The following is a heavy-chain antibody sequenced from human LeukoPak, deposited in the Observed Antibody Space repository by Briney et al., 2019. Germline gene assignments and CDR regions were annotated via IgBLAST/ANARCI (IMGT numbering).Heavy chain of an antibody. D-gene: IGHD2-2*01. CDR1: GFTFSSYA. CDR2: ISGSGSNS. CDR3: ARGCSSTSCPGN. J-gene: IGHJ4*02. Sequence: PGRSLRLSCAASGFTFSSYAMSWVRQAPGKGLEWVSAISGSGSNSYYADSVKGRFTISRDNAKNSLYLQMNSLRAEDTAVYYCARGCSSTSCPGNWGQGTLVTVSS. V-gene: IGHV3-23*01.